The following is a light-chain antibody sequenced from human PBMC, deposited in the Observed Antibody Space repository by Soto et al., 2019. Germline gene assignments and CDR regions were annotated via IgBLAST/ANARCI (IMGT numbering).Light chain of an antibody. CDR3: QERGDGHPVT. CDR2: DVS. Sequence: IVLTQAPAALALSPGERATLSCRASQSVSESLAWYQQKPGQAPGLLIYDVSYRATGIPVRFSGSGSGTYFTLTSAILEPEDFGADDGQERGDGHPVTFGEGTRLEIK. J-gene: IGKJ5*01. V-gene: IGKV3-11*01. CDR1: QSVSES.